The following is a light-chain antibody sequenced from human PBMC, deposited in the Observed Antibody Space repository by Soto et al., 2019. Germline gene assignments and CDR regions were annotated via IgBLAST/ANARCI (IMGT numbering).Light chain of an antibody. CDR3: QQYDNLPPYP. CDR2: DAS. Sequence: DLQMTQSPSSLSASVGDRVTITCQASQDISNYLNWYQQKPGKAPKLLIYDASNLQTGVPSRFSGSGSGTYFTFTISSLQPEDIATYYCQQYDNLPPYPFGQGTKLEIK. J-gene: IGKJ2*01. V-gene: IGKV1-33*01. CDR1: QDISNY.